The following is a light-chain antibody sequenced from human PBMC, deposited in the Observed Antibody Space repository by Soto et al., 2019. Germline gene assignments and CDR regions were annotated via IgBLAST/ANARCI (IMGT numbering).Light chain of an antibody. CDR3: QQYNNWWT. Sequence: EIVMTQSPATLSVSPGERVTLSCRASQSVSSSLAWYQQKPGQAPRLLIYGASTRAVGIPDRFSGSGSETEFTLTISSLQSEAFAVYYCQQYNNWWTFGQGIKVETK. V-gene: IGKV3-15*01. CDR1: QSVSSS. CDR2: GAS. J-gene: IGKJ1*01.